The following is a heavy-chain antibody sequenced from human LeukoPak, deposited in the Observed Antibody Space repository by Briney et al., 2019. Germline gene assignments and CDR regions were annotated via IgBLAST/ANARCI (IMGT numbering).Heavy chain of an antibody. J-gene: IGHJ5*02. V-gene: IGHV1-18*01. CDR3: ARAPFATMVRGVIPYWFDP. Sequence: ASVKVSCKASGYTFTSYGISWVRQAPGQGLEWMGWISAYNGNTNYAQKLQGRVTMTTDTSTSTAYMELRSLRSDDTAVYYCARAPFATMVRGVIPYWFDPWGQGTLVTVSS. CDR1: GYTFTSYG. CDR2: ISAYNGNT. D-gene: IGHD3-10*01.